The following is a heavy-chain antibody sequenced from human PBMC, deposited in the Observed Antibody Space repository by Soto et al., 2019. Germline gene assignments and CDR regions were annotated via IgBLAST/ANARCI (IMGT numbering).Heavy chain of an antibody. CDR1: GFTFSSYG. CDR3: AKYSSSSGSYIDY. D-gene: IGHD6-6*01. V-gene: IGHV3-30*18. J-gene: IGHJ4*02. CDR2: ISYDGSNK. Sequence: QVQLVESGGGVVQPGRSLRLSCAASGFTFSSYGMHWVRQAPGKGLEWVAVISYDGSNKYYADSVKGRFTISRDNSKNTLYRQMNSLRAEDTAVYYCAKYSSSSGSYIDYWGQGTLVTVSS.